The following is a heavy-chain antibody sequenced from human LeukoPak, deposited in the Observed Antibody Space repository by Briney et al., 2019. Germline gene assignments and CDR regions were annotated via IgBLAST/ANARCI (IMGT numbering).Heavy chain of an antibody. V-gene: IGHV1-69*05. D-gene: IGHD2-2*01. CDR3: ASGVVPAAMNGMGY. J-gene: IGHJ4*02. CDR1: GYTFTGYY. Sequence: SVKVSCKASGYTFTGYYMHWVRQAPGQGLEWMGRIIPIFGTANYAQKFQGRVTITTDESTSTAYMELSSLRSEDTAVYYCASGVVPAAMNGMGYWGQGTLVTVSS. CDR2: IIPIFGTA.